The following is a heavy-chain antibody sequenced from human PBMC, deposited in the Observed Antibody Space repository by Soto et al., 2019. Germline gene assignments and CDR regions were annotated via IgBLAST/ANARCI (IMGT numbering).Heavy chain of an antibody. V-gene: IGHV1-69*01. J-gene: IGHJ6*02. CDR3: AREPRLKINVVRGVIPYGMDV. D-gene: IGHD3-10*01. CDR1: GGTFGSYA. Sequence: QVQLVQSGAEVKKPGSSVKVSCKASGGTFGSYAISWVRQAPGQGLEWMGGIIPIFGTANYAQKFQGRVTITAYESTSTAYMELSSLRSEDTAVYYCAREPRLKINVVRGVIPYGMDVWGQGTTVTVSS. CDR2: IIPIFGTA.